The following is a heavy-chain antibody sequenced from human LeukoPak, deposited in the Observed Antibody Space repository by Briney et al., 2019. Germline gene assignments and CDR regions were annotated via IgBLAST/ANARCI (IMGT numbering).Heavy chain of an antibody. CDR1: GGTFSSYT. Sequence: SVKVSCKASGGTFSSYTISWVRQAPGHWLEWMGRIIPILGIANYAQKFQGRVTITADKSTSTAYMELSSLRSEDTAVYYCARGSYYYDSSGYYKLDYWGQGTLVTVSS. CDR2: IIPILGIA. D-gene: IGHD3-22*01. V-gene: IGHV1-69*02. CDR3: ARGSYYYDSSGYYKLDY. J-gene: IGHJ4*02.